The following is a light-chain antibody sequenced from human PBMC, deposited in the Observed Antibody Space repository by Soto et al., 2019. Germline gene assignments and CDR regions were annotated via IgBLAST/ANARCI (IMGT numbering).Light chain of an antibody. Sequence: EIVLTQSPGTLYLSPGERATLSCRASQSVSSSYLAWYQQKPGQAPRLLIYGVSNRATGIPDRFSGSGSGTDFTLTISRLEPEDFAVYYCQQYGSSPRTFGQGTKVEIK. V-gene: IGKV3-20*01. CDR3: QQYGSSPRT. CDR1: QSVSSSY. CDR2: GVS. J-gene: IGKJ1*01.